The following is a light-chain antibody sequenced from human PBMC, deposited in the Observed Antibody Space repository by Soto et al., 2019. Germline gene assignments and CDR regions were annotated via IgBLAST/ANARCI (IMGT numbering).Light chain of an antibody. V-gene: IGKV3-15*01. J-gene: IGKJ1*01. CDR3: QQYRSWPRT. Sequence: EVVMTQSPATLSVSPGERVTLSCRASQSVSSNLAWYQQKPGQAPRLLIYGASTRATDMPGTFSGRGSGTEFTLTITSLRPEDFGVYYCQQYRSWPRTFGQGTKVAIK. CDR2: GAS. CDR1: QSVSSN.